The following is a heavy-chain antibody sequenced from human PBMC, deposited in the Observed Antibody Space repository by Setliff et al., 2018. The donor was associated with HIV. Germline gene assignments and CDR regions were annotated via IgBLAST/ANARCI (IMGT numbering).Heavy chain of an antibody. V-gene: IGHV4-59*08. CDR1: GGSISSHY. Sequence: SETLSLTCTVSGGSISSHYWSWIRLPPGKGLEWIGTIYYNGNTNYNPSLKSRVAISVDTSKNQFSLRLTSVTAADTAVYYCARVRNYNFWSGYLDYWGQGTLVTVSS. D-gene: IGHD3-3*01. CDR3: ARVRNYNFWSGYLDY. CDR2: IYYNGNT. J-gene: IGHJ4*02.